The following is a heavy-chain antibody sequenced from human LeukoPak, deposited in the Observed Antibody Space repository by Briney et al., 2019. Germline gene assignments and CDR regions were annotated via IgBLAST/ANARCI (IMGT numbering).Heavy chain of an antibody. Sequence: GGSLRLSCAASGFDFGACEMNWVRQAPGKGLEWVAYFAGSDTTKYYADSVRGRLTISRDNAKKSLYLQMNSLRAEDTALYYCTTLGYHLDSWGQGTLVTVSS. CDR3: TTLGYHLDS. J-gene: IGHJ4*02. D-gene: IGHD3-22*01. CDR2: FAGSDTTK. CDR1: GFDFGACE. V-gene: IGHV3-48*03.